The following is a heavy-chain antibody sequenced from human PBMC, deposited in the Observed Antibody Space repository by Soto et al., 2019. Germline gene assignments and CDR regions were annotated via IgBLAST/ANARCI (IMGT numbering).Heavy chain of an antibody. D-gene: IGHD3-22*01. V-gene: IGHV1-8*01. CDR3: TRNPSYDTSGPLHYYYGMDI. CDR2: MNPNNGNT. Sequence: QVQLVQSGTEVKKPGASVKVSCKASGYIFTSYDVNWVRQAPGQGLEWMGWMNPNNGNTGYVQKFQGRVTMTRDTSISTAYMELSSLRSEDTAVYYCTRNPSYDTSGPLHYYYGMDIWGQGTTVTVSS. CDR1: GYIFTSYD. J-gene: IGHJ6*02.